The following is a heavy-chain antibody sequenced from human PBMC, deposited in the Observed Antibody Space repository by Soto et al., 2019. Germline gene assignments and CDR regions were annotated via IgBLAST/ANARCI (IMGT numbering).Heavy chain of an antibody. V-gene: IGHV4-39*01. D-gene: IGHD5-12*01. CDR3: ARPKDGGATKGFEP. J-gene: IGHJ5*02. Sequence: QLQLQESGPGLVKPSEPLSLTCTGSGGSISSSSYYWGWIRQPPGKGLEWIGSIYYSGSTYYNPSLNSRLTISVDTSKNQFSLKLSSVTAAETAVYYCARPKDGGATKGFEPWGQGTLVTV. CDR1: GGSISSSSYY. CDR2: IYYSGST.